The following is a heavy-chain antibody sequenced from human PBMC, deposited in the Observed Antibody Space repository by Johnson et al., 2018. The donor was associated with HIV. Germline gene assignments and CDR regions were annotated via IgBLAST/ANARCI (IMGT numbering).Heavy chain of an antibody. Sequence: VQLVESGGGVVRPGGSLRLSCAASGFTFDDYGMSWVRQGPGKGLEWVSDISGSGGSTYYADSVKGRFPISRDNSKNTLYLQMNSLRAEDTAVYYCAKDLGVAADPDAFDIWGQGTMVTVSS. J-gene: IGHJ3*02. D-gene: IGHD6-13*01. V-gene: IGHV3-23*04. CDR1: GFTFDDYG. CDR3: AKDLGVAADPDAFDI. CDR2: ISGSGGST.